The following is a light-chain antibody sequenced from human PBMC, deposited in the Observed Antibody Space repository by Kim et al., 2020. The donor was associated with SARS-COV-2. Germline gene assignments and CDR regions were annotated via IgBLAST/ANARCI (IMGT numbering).Light chain of an antibody. V-gene: IGKV3-11*01. Sequence: LSPGERAPLSCRASQTISRSLAWYQHKPGQAPRLLICDASNRATGIPARFSGSGSGTDFTLTISSLEPEDFAVYYCLHRHAWPLTFGGGTKVDIK. CDR2: DAS. J-gene: IGKJ4*01. CDR3: LHRHAWPLT. CDR1: QTISRS.